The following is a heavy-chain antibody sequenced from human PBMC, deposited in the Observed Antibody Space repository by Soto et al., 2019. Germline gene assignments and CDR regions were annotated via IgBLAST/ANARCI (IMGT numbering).Heavy chain of an antibody. Sequence: CAASGFTFSSYSMNWVRQAPGKGLEWVSSISSSSSYIYYADSVKGRFTISRDNAKNSLYLQMNSLRAEDTAVYYCARDMNEVTLMYYYYYMDVSGKGTTVTVSS. CDR1: GFTFSSYS. J-gene: IGHJ6*03. CDR2: ISSSSSYI. V-gene: IGHV3-21*01. CDR3: ARDMNEVTLMYYYYYMDV. D-gene: IGHD1-1*01.